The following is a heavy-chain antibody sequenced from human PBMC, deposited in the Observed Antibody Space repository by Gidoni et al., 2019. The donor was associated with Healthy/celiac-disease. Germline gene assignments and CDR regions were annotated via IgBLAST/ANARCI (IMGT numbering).Heavy chain of an antibody. CDR3: AKGSGLLHDY. D-gene: IGHD1-26*01. CDR2: ISGSGGST. CDR1: GSTFSSYA. V-gene: IGHV3-23*01. J-gene: IGHJ4*02. Sequence: EVQLLESGGGVVQPGGSLRLSCAASGSTFSSYALSWVRQAPGKGLEWVSAISGSGGSTYYADSVKGRFTISRDNSKNTLYLQMNSLRAEDTAVYYCAKGSGLLHDYWGQGTLVTVSS.